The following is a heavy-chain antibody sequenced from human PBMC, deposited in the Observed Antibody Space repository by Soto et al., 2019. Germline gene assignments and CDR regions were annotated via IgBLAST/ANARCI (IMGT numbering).Heavy chain of an antibody. Sequence: GGSLRLSCAASGFTFSSYAMHWVRQAPGKGLEWVAVISYDGSNKYYAESVKGRFTISRDISNNTLCLQMNSLRAEDMAVNYCGRAEDSGSYYFDYWGQGNLVTVSS. CDR1: GFTFSSYA. V-gene: IGHV3-30-3*01. CDR3: GRAEDSGSYYFDY. J-gene: IGHJ4*02. D-gene: IGHD1-26*01. CDR2: ISYDGSNK.